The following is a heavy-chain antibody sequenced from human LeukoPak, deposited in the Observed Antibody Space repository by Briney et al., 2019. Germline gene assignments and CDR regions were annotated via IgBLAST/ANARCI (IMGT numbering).Heavy chain of an antibody. CDR1: GFTFSSYG. V-gene: IGHV3-30*18. CDR3: AKSGYQLLAGNWFDP. J-gene: IGHJ5*02. D-gene: IGHD2-2*01. CDR2: ISYDGSNK. Sequence: PGGSLRLSCAASGFTFSSYGMHWVRQAPGKGLEWVAVISYDGSNKYYADSVKGRFTISRDNSKNTLDLQMNSLRAEDTAVYYCAKSGYQLLAGNWFDPWGQGTLVTVSP.